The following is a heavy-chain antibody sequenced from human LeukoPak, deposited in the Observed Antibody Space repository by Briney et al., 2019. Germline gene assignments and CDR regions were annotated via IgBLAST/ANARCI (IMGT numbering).Heavy chain of an antibody. Sequence: GGSLRLSCQASGFTFSSYGMHWVRQAPGKGLEWVAFIRYDGSNKYYADSVKGRFTISRDNSKNTLYLQMNSLRAEDTAVYYCAKDFLGLDYYDSSGYLGYYMGVRGKGTTVNVSS. CDR2: IRYDGSNK. D-gene: IGHD3-22*01. CDR3: AKDFLGLDYYDSSGYLGYYMGV. V-gene: IGHV3-30*02. J-gene: IGHJ6*03. CDR1: GFTFSSYG.